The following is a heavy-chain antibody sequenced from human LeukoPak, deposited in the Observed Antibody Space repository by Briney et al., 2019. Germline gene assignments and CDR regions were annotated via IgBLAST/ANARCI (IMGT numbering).Heavy chain of an antibody. J-gene: IGHJ4*02. CDR2: ITSDRNTI. CDR3: ARSTEWFADY. V-gene: IGHV3-48*01. D-gene: IGHD3-3*01. CDR1: ALDFSVYS. Sequence: PGGSLRLSCAASALDFSVYSMNWVRQAPGKGLEWISYITSDRNTIYYADSVRGRFAISRDNAKKSVYLELSNLRADDTAMYYCARSTEWFADYWGQGTLVTVSS.